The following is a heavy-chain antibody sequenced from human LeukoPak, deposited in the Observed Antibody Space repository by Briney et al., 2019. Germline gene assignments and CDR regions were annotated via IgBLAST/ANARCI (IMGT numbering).Heavy chain of an antibody. Sequence: ASVKVSCKASGYTFTSYYMHWVRQAPGQGLEWMGWINTNTGNPTYAQGFTGRFVFSLDTSVSTAYLQISSLKAEDTAVYYCARGDIVAPAKTGYYYYYMDVWGKGTTVTVSS. CDR1: GYTFTSYY. V-gene: IGHV7-4-1*02. CDR2: INTNTGNP. D-gene: IGHD5-12*01. J-gene: IGHJ6*03. CDR3: ARGDIVAPAKTGYYYYYMDV.